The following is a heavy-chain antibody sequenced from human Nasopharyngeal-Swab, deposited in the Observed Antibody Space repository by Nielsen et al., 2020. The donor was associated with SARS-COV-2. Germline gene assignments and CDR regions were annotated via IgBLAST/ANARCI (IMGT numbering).Heavy chain of an antibody. Sequence: GESLKISCAASGFTFSTYSMNWVRQGPGKGLEWVSYISSSSSTIYYADSVKGRFTISRDNSKNTLYLQMNSLRVEDTAVYYCGRGGKLGALDIWGQGTMVTVSS. J-gene: IGHJ3*02. V-gene: IGHV3-48*01. D-gene: IGHD3-16*01. CDR3: GRGGKLGALDI. CDR1: GFTFSTYS. CDR2: ISSSSSTI.